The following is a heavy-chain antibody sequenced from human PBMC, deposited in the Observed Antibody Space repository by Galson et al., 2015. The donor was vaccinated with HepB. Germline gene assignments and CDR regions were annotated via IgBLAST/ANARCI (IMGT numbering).Heavy chain of an antibody. CDR2: ISNSGEST. V-gene: IGHV3-23*01. Sequence: SLRLSCAASEFAFGSYAMSWVRQAPGKGLEWVSAISNSGESTFYAASVKGRFTISRDNSDNTPYLLMNRLRVEDTAVYYCSKWRFYDTNYSPPPADYYYGMNVWGQGTTVTVSS. CDR1: EFAFGSYA. CDR3: SKWRFYDTNYSPPPADYYYGMNV. J-gene: IGHJ6*02. D-gene: IGHD2/OR15-2a*01.